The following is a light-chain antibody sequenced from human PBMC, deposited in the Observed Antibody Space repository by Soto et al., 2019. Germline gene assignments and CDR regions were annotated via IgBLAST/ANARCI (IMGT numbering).Light chain of an antibody. CDR1: QSISGN. CDR2: AAS. J-gene: IGKJ5*01. V-gene: IGKV3-15*01. Sequence: ELMMTQSPATLSVSPGERATLSCRASQSISGNIAWYQQKPGQAPRLLIYAASIRASGIPARFSGTGFGREFTPSISSLQSEDSAVYYCQQYNSWTLISFGQGTRLEIK. CDR3: QQYNSWTLIS.